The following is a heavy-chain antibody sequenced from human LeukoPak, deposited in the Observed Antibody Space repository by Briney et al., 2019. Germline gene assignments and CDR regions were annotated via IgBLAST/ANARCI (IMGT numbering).Heavy chain of an antibody. V-gene: IGHV3-7*01. CDR2: IKQDGSEK. J-gene: IGHJ4*02. Sequence: GGSLRLSCAASGFTFSSYWMSWVRQAPGKGLEWVANIKQDGSEKYYVDSVKGRFTISRDNAKNSLYLQMNSLRAEDTAVYYCARGNYDYGYNYHFDYWGQGTLVTVSS. CDR3: ARGNYDYGYNYHFDY. CDR1: GFTFSSYW. D-gene: IGHD3-16*01.